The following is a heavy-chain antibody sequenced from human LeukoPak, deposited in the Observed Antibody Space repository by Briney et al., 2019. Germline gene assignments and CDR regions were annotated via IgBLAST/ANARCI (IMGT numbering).Heavy chain of an antibody. CDR2: ISSSSSYM. CDR1: GFTFSSYS. D-gene: IGHD5-18*01. CDR3: ARGGDTADAFDI. J-gene: IGHJ3*02. V-gene: IGHV3-21*01. Sequence: GSLRLSCAASGFTFSSYSMNWVRQAPGKGLEWVSSISSSSSYMYYADSVKGRFTISRDNAKNSLYLQMNSLRAEDTAVYYCARGGDTADAFDIWGQGTMVTVSS.